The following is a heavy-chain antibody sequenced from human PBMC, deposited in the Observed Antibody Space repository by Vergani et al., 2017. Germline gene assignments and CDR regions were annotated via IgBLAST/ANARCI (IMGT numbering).Heavy chain of an antibody. Sequence: QVQLQESGPGLVKPSETLSLTCTVSGGSISSYYWSWIRQPPGKGLEWIGYIYYSGSTYYNPSLKSRVTISVDTSKNQFSLKLSSVTAADTAVYYCARVRSDYGDYHWGQGTLVTVSS. CDR2: IYYSGST. J-gene: IGHJ5*02. D-gene: IGHD4-17*01. CDR3: ARVRSDYGDYH. V-gene: IGHV4-59*08. CDR1: GGSISSYY.